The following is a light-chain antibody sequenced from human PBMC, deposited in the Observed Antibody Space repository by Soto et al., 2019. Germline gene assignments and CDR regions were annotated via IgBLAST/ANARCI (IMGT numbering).Light chain of an antibody. V-gene: IGKV3-11*01. CDR3: QQRSAWPLT. Sequence: IVLTQSPATLSLSPGEGATLSCRASQSIGDYVAWFQQKPGQAPRLLIYDGSNRAVGIPDRFSGSASGTDSTHTISSLEPEEFAVYYCQQRSAWPLTFGGGTRVEI. J-gene: IGKJ4*01. CDR2: DGS. CDR1: QSIGDY.